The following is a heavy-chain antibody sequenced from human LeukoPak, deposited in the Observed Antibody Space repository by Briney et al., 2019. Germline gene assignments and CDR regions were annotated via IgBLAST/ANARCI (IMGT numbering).Heavy chain of an antibody. J-gene: IGHJ5*02. Sequence: GGSLRLSCVASGFSFSSSGMYYGMHWVRQAPGKGLEWVAVISYDGNDKYYADSVKGRFTISRDISKNTLYLQMNSLRAEDTAVYYCARKIEPGWFDPWGQGTLVTVSS. CDR1: GFSFSSSGMYYG. CDR2: ISYDGNDK. V-gene: IGHV3-30*03. D-gene: IGHD2/OR15-2a*01. CDR3: ARKIEPGWFDP.